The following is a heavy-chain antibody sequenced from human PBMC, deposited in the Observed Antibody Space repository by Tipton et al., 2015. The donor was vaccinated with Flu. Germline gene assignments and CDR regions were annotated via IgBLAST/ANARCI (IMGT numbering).Heavy chain of an antibody. D-gene: IGHD6-19*01. CDR3: ASYPGAGTGAFDI. V-gene: IGHV4-59*01. CDR1: GGSISSYY. CDR2: IYYSGST. Sequence: LRLSCTVSGGSISSYYWSWIRQPPGKGLEWIGYIYYSGSTNYNPSLKSRVTISVDTSKNQFSLKLSSVTAADTAVYYCASYPGAGTGAFDIWGQGTMVPVSS. J-gene: IGHJ3*02.